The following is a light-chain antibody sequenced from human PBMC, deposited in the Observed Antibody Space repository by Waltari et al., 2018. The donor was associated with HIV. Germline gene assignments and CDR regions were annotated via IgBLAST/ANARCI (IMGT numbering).Light chain of an antibody. J-gene: IGKJ3*01. V-gene: IGKV1-39*01. CDR3: QQSYSTPPGA. CDR2: DAS. CDR1: QSISSY. Sequence: DIQMTQSPSSLSASVGDRVTITCRASQSISSYLNWYQQKPGKAPKLLIYDASSLQSGVPSRFSGSGSGTDFTLTISSLQPEDFATYYCQQSYSTPPGAFGPGTKVDIK.